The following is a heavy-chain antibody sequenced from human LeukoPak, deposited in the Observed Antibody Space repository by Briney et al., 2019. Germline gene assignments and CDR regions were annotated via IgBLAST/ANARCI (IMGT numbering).Heavy chain of an antibody. Sequence: GGSLRLSCAASGFTFSSYAMSWVRQAPGKGLEWVSAISGSGGSTYYADSVEGRFTISRDNSKNTLYLQMNSLRAEDTAVYYCAIHITFGGVIVYWGQGALVTVSS. V-gene: IGHV3-23*01. J-gene: IGHJ4*02. CDR1: GFTFSSYA. CDR3: AIHITFGGVIVY. CDR2: ISGSGGST. D-gene: IGHD3-16*02.